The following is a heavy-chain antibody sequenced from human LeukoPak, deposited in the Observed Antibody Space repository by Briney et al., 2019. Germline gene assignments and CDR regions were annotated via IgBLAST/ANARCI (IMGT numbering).Heavy chain of an antibody. CDR1: GYTLPELS. CDR3: ATVANRLERRGRFDN. J-gene: IGHJ4*02. Sequence: GASLKVSCKVSGYTLPELSMHRVRQAPGKGLEWMGGFDPEDGETIYTQKFRGRVTMTEDTSTDTAYMEVSSLRSEDTAVYYCATVANRLERRGRFDNWGQGTLVTVSS. D-gene: IGHD1-1*01. V-gene: IGHV1-24*01. CDR2: FDPEDGET.